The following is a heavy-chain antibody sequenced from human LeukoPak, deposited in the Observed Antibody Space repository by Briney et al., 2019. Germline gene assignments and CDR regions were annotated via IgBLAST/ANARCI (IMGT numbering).Heavy chain of an antibody. CDR2: IYYSGST. D-gene: IGHD5-18*01. J-gene: IGHJ4*02. CDR3: ARHVTMDTAMVGS. CDR1: GCSISSYY. Sequence: SETLSLTCTVSGCSISSYYWSWIRQPPGKGLEWIGYIYYSGSTNYNPSLKSRVTISVDTSKNQFSLKLSSVTAADTAVYYCARHVTMDTAMVGSWGRGTLVTVSS. V-gene: IGHV4-59*08.